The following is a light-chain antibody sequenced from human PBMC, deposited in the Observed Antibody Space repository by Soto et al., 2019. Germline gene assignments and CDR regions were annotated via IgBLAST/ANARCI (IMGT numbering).Light chain of an antibody. V-gene: IGLV2-23*02. Sequence: QSALTQPASVSGSPGQSITISCTGTSSDVGSYDLVSWYQQHPGKAPKPMIYDVTKRPSGVSNRFSGSKSGNTASLTISGLQAEDEADYYCCSYAGSDTYVFGTGTKLTVL. CDR2: DVT. CDR1: SSDVGSYDL. J-gene: IGLJ1*01. CDR3: CSYAGSDTYV.